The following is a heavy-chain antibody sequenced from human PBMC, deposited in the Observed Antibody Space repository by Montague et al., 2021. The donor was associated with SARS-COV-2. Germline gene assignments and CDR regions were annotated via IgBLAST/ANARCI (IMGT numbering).Heavy chain of an antibody. CDR1: GFTFSSHG. D-gene: IGHD1-14*01. Sequence: SLSLSCAASGFTFSSHGMSWVRQPPGKGLEWVSEIHGRGDGTYYADSVKGRFTISRDNSKNTLYLQMNSLRVEDTAVYYCARDQNHGMDVWGQGTTVIVSS. CDR2: IHGRGDGT. J-gene: IGHJ6*02. CDR3: ARDQNHGMDV. V-gene: IGHV3-23*01.